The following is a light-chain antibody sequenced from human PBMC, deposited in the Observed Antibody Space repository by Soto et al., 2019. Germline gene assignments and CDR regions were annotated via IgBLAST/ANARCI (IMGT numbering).Light chain of an antibody. J-gene: IGKJ3*01. CDR3: QQYNSYSVFT. V-gene: IGKV1-5*03. CDR2: KAS. Sequence: DIQMTQSPSTLSASVGDRVTITCWASQSISSWLAWYQQKPGKAPKLLIYKASSLESGVPSMFSGSGSGTEFTLTISSLQPDDFATYYSQQYNSYSVFTFGPGTKVDIK. CDR1: QSISSW.